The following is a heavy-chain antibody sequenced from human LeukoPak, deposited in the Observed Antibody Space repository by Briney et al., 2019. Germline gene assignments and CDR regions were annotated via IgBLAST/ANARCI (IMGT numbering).Heavy chain of an antibody. D-gene: IGHD5-12*01. Sequence: PGGSLRLSCAASGFTFSSYGMHWVRQAPGKGLEWVAVISYDGSNKYYADSVKGRFTISRDNSKNTLYLQMNSLRAEDTAVYYCARSRGYSGYGPGYWGQGTLVTVSS. V-gene: IGHV3-30*03. CDR2: ISYDGSNK. CDR3: ARSRGYSGYGPGY. CDR1: GFTFSSYG. J-gene: IGHJ4*02.